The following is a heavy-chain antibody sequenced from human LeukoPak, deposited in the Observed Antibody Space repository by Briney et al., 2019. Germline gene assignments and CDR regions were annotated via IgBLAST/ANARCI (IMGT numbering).Heavy chain of an antibody. J-gene: IGHJ4*02. CDR3: ARAAY. Sequence: PGGSLRLSCAASGFTFSSHWMSWVRQAPGKGLEWVANINQDGSEKYYVDSVRGRSTISRDNAKNSLYLQMNSLRAEDTAVYYCARAAYWGQGTLVTVSS. V-gene: IGHV3-7*01. CDR2: INQDGSEK. CDR1: GFTFSSHW.